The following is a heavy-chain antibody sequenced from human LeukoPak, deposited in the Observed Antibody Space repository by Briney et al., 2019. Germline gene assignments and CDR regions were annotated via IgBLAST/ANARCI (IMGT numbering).Heavy chain of an antibody. J-gene: IGHJ3*02. CDR1: GFTVSSNY. CDR2: IYSGGST. CDR3: ARDYSGSSGSDAFDI. D-gene: IGHD3-22*01. Sequence: GGSLRLSCAASGFTVSSNYMSWVRQAPGKGLEWVSVIYSGGSTYYADSVKGRFTISRDNSKNTLYLQMNSLRAEDTAVYYCARDYSGSSGSDAFDIWGQGTMVTVSS. V-gene: IGHV3-66*01.